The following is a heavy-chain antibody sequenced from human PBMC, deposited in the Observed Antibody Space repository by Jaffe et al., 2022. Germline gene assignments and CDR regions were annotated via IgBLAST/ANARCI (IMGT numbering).Heavy chain of an antibody. D-gene: IGHD3-3*02. V-gene: IGHV3-48*01. CDR1: GFMFSNYA. CDR2: FNTISRAT. CDR3: VREADSDSLDYKHLDY. J-gene: IGHJ4*02. Sequence: EVQLVESGGALVQPGGSLRLSCVASGFMFSNYAFSWVRQAPGKGLEWVSYFNTISRATFYADSVKGRFTISADNAHSSLYLQMDSLRADDTAVYYCVREADSDSLDYKHLDYWGQGTLVTVSS.